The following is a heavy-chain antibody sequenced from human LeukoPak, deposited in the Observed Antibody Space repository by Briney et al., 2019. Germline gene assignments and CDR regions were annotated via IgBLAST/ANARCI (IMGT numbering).Heavy chain of an antibody. D-gene: IGHD6-13*01. CDR1: GFNFSTYW. CDR2: INSDGSAT. CDR3: ARGTAVTAGIDY. Sequence: GGSLRLSCAVSGFNFSTYWIHWVRQAPGKGPVWVSLINSDGSATTYGDSAKGRFTVSRDNDKNTAFLEMNSLKVEDKAVYYCARGTAVTAGIDYWGQGTLVTVSS. V-gene: IGHV3-74*03. J-gene: IGHJ4*02.